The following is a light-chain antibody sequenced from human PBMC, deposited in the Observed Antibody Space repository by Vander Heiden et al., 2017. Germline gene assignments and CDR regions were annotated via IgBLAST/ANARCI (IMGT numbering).Light chain of an antibody. Sequence: EIVLTQSPATLSLSPGERATLSCRASQTFSSSYLGWLQQRPGQPPRLLIFGTDRRATGIPDRVSGSGSETDFTLTISRLEPEDFAVYYCHQYGSTPWTFGQGTKVEMK. CDR3: HQYGSTPWT. CDR2: GTD. V-gene: IGKV3-20*01. J-gene: IGKJ1*01. CDR1: QTFSSSY.